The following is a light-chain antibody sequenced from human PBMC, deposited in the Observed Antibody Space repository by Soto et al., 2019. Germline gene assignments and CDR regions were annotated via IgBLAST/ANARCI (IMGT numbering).Light chain of an antibody. CDR1: QTVSSDF. CDR3: QQSHNIPRT. J-gene: IGKJ5*01. CDR2: DAS. Sequence: EIVLTQSPGILYLSPGDRSTLSCRACQTVSSDFLACYQQRVWQAPSLPIYDASNSAPGVPDRFSGSGSGTDFSLTISSLQPEDFATYYCQQSHNIPRTFGQGTRLEIK. V-gene: IGKV3D-20*02.